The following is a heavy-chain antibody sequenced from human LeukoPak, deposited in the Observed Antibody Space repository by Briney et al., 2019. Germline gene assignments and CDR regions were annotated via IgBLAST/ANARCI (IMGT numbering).Heavy chain of an antibody. V-gene: IGHV4-34*01. CDR1: GGSFSGYY. Sequence: SETLSLTCAVYGGSFSGYYWTWIRQPPGKGLEWIGSIYYSGSTYYKPSLKSRVTIAIHTSKNQFSLKLSSATAADTAVYYCARRAASGDFQHWGQGTLVTVSS. J-gene: IGHJ1*01. D-gene: IGHD3-10*01. CDR2: IYYSGST. CDR3: ARRAASGDFQH.